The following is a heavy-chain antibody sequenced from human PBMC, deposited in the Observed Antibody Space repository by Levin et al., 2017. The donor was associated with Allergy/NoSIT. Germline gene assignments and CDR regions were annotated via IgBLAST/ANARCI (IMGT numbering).Heavy chain of an antibody. Sequence: SQTLSLTCTVSGGSISSYYWSWIRPPPGKGLEWIGYIYYSGSTNYNPSLKSRVTISVDTSKNQFSLKLSSVTAADTAVYYCAMGYYGSGSYYNSEPDYWGQGTLVTVSS. CDR3: AMGYYGSGSYYNSEPDY. CDR1: GGSISSYY. V-gene: IGHV4-59*01. CDR2: IYYSGST. J-gene: IGHJ4*02. D-gene: IGHD3-10*01.